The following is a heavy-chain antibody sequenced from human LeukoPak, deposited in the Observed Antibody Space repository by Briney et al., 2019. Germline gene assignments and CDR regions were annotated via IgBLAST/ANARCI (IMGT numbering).Heavy chain of an antibody. J-gene: IGHJ5*02. V-gene: IGHV4-59*11. Sequence: SETLSLTCSVPGGSFSSHFWSWIRQPPGKGLEWIGYMLDSENTKDNPYFQSRLSLSADTSKNQFSLRLTSVTAADTAVYYCARGERRVPAAKRNWFDPWGQGTLVTVSS. CDR3: ARGERRVPAAKRNWFDP. CDR2: MLDSENT. D-gene: IGHD2-2*01. CDR1: GGSFSSHF.